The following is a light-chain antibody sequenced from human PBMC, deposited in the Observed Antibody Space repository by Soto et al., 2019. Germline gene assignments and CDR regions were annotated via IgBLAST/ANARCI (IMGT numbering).Light chain of an antibody. CDR2: GSN. CDR3: AVWDDGLDAWM. J-gene: IGLJ3*02. Sequence: QSVLTQSPSASGTPGQRVTMSCSGSRSNIGSNSVSWYQQLPGTVPKLLIYGSNDHPLGVPHRFSGSKSGTSASLAISRLQSEDEAHYYCAVWDDGLDAWMFGGGTKVTVL. V-gene: IGLV1-44*01. CDR1: RSNIGSNS.